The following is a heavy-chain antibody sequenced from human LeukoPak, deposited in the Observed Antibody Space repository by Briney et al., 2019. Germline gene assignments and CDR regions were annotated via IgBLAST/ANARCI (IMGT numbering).Heavy chain of an antibody. Sequence: SETLSLTCTVSGGSISSSSYYWGWIRQPPGKGLEWIGSIYYSGSTYYNPSLKSRVTISVDTSKNQFSLKLSSVTAADTAVYYCARSRRYYGSGSYRPDAFDIWGQGTMVTVSS. CDR3: ARSRRYYGSGSYRPDAFDI. CDR2: IYYSGST. J-gene: IGHJ3*02. D-gene: IGHD3-10*01. V-gene: IGHV4-39*07. CDR1: GGSISSSSYY.